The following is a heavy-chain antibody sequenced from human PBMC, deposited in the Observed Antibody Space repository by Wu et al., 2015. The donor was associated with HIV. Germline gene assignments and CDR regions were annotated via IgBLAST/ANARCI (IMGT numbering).Heavy chain of an antibody. Sequence: QVQLQHGAAGLLKPSGDPVPHLRCLWWVLQWLLLELDPPAPGKGLEWIGEINHSGSTNYNPSLKSRVTISVDTSKNQFSLKLSSVTAADTAVYYCARHFPAIYDSSGYYSNPRGFDYWGQGTLVTVSS. D-gene: IGHD3-22*01. CDR3: ARHFPAIYDSSGYYSNPRGFDY. V-gene: IGHV4-34*01. CDR1: WVLQWLL. J-gene: IGHJ4*02. CDR2: INHSGST.